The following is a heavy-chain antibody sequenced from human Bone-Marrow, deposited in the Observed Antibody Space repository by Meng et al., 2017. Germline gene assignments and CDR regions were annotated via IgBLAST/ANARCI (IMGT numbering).Heavy chain of an antibody. Sequence: ASVKVSCKASGYTFTSYAMNWVRQAPGQGLEWMGWINTNTGNPTYAQGFTGRFVFSLDTSVSTAYLQISSLKAEDTAVYHCARDTMITFGGVIVSPDYWGQGTLVTVSS. CDR1: GYTFTSYA. V-gene: IGHV7-4-1*02. D-gene: IGHD3-16*02. CDR3: ARDTMITFGGVIVSPDY. J-gene: IGHJ4*02. CDR2: INTNTGNP.